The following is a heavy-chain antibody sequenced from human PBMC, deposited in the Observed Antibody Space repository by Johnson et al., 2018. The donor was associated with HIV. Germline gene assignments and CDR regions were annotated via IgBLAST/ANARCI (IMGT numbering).Heavy chain of an antibody. CDR3: ARDLDTGGTTGAFDM. J-gene: IGHJ3*02. CDR2: IYSDGNP. D-gene: IGHD1-7*01. Sequence: QVQLVESGGGLIQPGGSLRLSCAASGFTFSSYGMHWVRQAPGKGLEWVSVIYSDGNPYYAASVKGRFSISRDNSKNTLYLQMNSLRVEDTATYYCARDLDTGGTTGAFDMRGQGTMVTVAS. V-gene: IGHV3-NL1*01. CDR1: GFTFSSYG.